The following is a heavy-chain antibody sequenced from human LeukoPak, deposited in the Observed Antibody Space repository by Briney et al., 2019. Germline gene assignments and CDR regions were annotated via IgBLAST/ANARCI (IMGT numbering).Heavy chain of an antibody. Sequence: GSVKVSCKASGYTFTGYYMHWVRQAPGQGLAWMGWINPNSGGTNYAQKFQGRVTMTRDTSISTAYMELSRLRSDDTAVYYCASGGAGSYSDYMDVWGKGTTVTISS. CDR2: INPNSGGT. J-gene: IGHJ6*03. CDR1: GYTFTGYY. D-gene: IGHD3-10*01. CDR3: ASGGAGSYSDYMDV. V-gene: IGHV1-2*02.